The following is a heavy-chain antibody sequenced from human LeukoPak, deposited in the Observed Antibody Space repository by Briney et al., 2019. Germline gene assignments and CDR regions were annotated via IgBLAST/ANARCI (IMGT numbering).Heavy chain of an antibody. CDR3: ERDVGSSSGYYYYFDY. D-gene: IGHD3-22*01. CDR1: GFTFSSYA. Sequence: GGSLRLSCAASGFTFSSYAMHWVRQAPGKGLEWVAVISYDGSNKYYADSVKGRFTISRDTSKNTLYLQMNSLRAEDTAVYYCERDVGSSSGYYYYFDYWGQGTLVTVSS. J-gene: IGHJ4*02. V-gene: IGHV3-30*01. CDR2: ISYDGSNK.